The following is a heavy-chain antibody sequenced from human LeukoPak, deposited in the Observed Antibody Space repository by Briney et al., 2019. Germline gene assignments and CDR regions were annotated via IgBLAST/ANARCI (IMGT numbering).Heavy chain of an antibody. CDR3: AREFYDYVWGSYRFDY. D-gene: IGHD3-16*02. J-gene: IGHJ4*02. Sequence: SETLSLTCTVSGGSMKNYYWSWIRQPAGKELEWIGRIYTSGSTNDNPSLKSRVDMSIDMSKNQFSLQMTSVTAADTAVYYCAREFYDYVWGSYRFDYWGQGILVTVSS. CDR1: GGSMKNYY. V-gene: IGHV4-4*07. CDR2: IYTSGST.